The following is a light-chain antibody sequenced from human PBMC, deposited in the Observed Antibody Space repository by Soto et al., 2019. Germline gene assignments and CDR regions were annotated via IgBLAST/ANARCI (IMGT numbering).Light chain of an antibody. V-gene: IGKV1-27*01. CDR1: QGFTNY. J-gene: IGKJ5*01. CDR2: AAS. Sequence: DFRMTQSPASLSVSVGDTVTLTCGASQGFTNYLAWYQQKQGKAPKLLIYAASTLQSGVPPRFSGSGYGTHFNLTISSLQTEDAATYYCQKYNTAPYTFGQGTRLEIK. CDR3: QKYNTAPYT.